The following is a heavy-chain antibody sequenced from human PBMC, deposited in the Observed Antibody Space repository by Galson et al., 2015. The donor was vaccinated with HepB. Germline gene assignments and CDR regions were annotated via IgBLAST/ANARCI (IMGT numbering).Heavy chain of an antibody. CDR3: ARVGVRGNLDY. J-gene: IGHJ4*02. CDR2: TYTGGTT. Sequence: SLRLSCAASGFIVSNSYMTWVRQAPGKGLEWLSVTYTGGTTNYVDSVKGRFTISRDNSRHTLYLQMNSLRVEDTAVYYRARVGVRGNLDYWGQGTLVTVSS. D-gene: IGHD3-10*01. CDR1: GFIVSNSY. V-gene: IGHV3-66*01.